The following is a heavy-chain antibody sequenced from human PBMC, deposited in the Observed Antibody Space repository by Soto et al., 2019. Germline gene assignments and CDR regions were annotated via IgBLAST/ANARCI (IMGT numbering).Heavy chain of an antibody. V-gene: IGHV4-38-2*01. Sequence: SETLSLTCAVSGYSISSGYYWGWIRQPPGKGLEWIGSIYHSGSTYYNPSLKSRVTISVDTSKNQFSLKLSSVTAADTAAYYCARGDSYYDFWSGYSPGPNWFDPWGQGTLVTVSS. CDR1: GYSISSGYY. CDR2: IYHSGST. J-gene: IGHJ5*02. CDR3: ARGDSYYDFWSGYSPGPNWFDP. D-gene: IGHD3-3*01.